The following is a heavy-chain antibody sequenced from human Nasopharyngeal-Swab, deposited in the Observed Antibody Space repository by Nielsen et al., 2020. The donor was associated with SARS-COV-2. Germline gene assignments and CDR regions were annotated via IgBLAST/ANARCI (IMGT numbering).Heavy chain of an antibody. Sequence: SSVKVSCKASGCTFSSYAISWVRPAPGQGLEWMGGIIPIFGTANYAQKFQGRVTITADESTSTAYMELSSLRSEDTAVYYCARGLSEYNSSSDVSGYYYGMDVWGQGTTVTVSS. D-gene: IGHD6-6*01. J-gene: IGHJ6*02. CDR2: IIPIFGTA. V-gene: IGHV1-69*13. CDR3: ARGLSEYNSSSDVSGYYYGMDV. CDR1: GCTFSSYA.